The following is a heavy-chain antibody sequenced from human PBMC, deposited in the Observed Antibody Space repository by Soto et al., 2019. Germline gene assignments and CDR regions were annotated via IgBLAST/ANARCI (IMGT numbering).Heavy chain of an antibody. CDR3: AKGVSGYPIRFDY. CDR2: ISGSGGST. Sequence: GGSMKLSCAASGLTFSSYAMSWARQAPGKGLEWVSAISGSGGSTYYADSVKGRSTISRDNSKNTLYLQMNSLRAEDTAVYYCAKGVSGYPIRFDYWGQGTLVTVSS. V-gene: IGHV3-23*01. J-gene: IGHJ4*02. D-gene: IGHD3-22*01. CDR1: GLTFSSYA.